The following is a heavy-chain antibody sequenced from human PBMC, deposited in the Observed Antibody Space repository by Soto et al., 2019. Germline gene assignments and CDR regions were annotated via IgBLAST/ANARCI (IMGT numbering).Heavy chain of an antibody. CDR2: ISAYNGNT. CDR1: GYTFTSYG. Sequence: ASVKVSCKASGYTFTSYGISWVRQAPGQGREWMGWISAYNGNTNYAQKLQGRVTMTTDTSTSTAYMELRSLRSDDTAVYYCARDIAVAAPRDYWGQGXLVTVSS. D-gene: IGHD6-19*01. J-gene: IGHJ4*02. CDR3: ARDIAVAAPRDY. V-gene: IGHV1-18*01.